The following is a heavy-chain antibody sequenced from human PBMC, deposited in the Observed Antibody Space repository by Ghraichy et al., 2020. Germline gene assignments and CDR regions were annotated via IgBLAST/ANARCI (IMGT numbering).Heavy chain of an antibody. CDR3: ARSSSTGDRAFDI. CDR1: GGSISSYY. V-gene: IGHV4-59*01. CDR2: IYYSGST. Sequence: SETLSLTCTVSGGSISSYYWSWIRQPPGKGLEWIGYIYYSGSTNYNPSLKSRVTISVDTSKNQFSLKLSSVTAADTAVYYCARSSSTGDRAFDIWGQGTMVTVSS. D-gene: IGHD7-27*01. J-gene: IGHJ3*02.